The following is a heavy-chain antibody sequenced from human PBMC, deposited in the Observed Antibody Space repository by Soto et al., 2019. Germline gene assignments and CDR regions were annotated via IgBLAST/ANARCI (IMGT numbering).Heavy chain of an antibody. V-gene: IGHV1-46*01. J-gene: IGHJ6*02. CDR2: INPSGGST. CDR3: AREKPTDYYYYGMDV. Sequence: ASVKVSCKASGYTFTSYYMHWVRQAPGQGLEWMGIINPSGGSTSYAQKFQGRVTMTRDTSTSTVYMELSSLRSEDTAVYYCAREKPTDYYYYGMDVWGQGTTVTVSS. CDR1: GYTFTSYY.